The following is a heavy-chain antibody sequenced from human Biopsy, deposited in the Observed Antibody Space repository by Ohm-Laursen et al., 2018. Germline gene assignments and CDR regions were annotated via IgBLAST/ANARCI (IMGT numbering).Heavy chain of an antibody. Sequence: SDTLSLTCAVYNVSFSSFYWSWIRQPPGKGLEWIGEISHTGSTNYNPPLKSRVTMLVDTSKKQLSLKARSVTAADTAVYYCARGEYSSSIFDHWGQGTLVTVSS. D-gene: IGHD6-6*01. CDR2: ISHTGST. J-gene: IGHJ4*02. CDR1: NVSFSSFY. CDR3: ARGEYSSSIFDH. V-gene: IGHV4-34*01.